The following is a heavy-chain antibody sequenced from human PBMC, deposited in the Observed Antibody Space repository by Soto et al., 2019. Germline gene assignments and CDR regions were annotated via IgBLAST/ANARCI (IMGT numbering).Heavy chain of an antibody. D-gene: IGHD3-10*01. Sequence: PSETLSLTCTVSGGSISSGDYYWSWIRQPPGKGLEWIGYIYYSGSTYYNPSLKSRVTISVDTSKNQFSLKLSSVTAADTAVYYCARAVDLITMRFFDYWGQGTLVTVSS. CDR3: ARAVDLITMRFFDY. CDR2: IYYSGST. V-gene: IGHV4-30-4*01. CDR1: GGSISSGDYY. J-gene: IGHJ4*02.